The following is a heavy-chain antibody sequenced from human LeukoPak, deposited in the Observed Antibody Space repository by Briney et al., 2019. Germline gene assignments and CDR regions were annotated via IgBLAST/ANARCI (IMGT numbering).Heavy chain of an antibody. CDR1: GFTFSSYS. CDR2: IGSTGAYI. Sequence: GGSLTLSCAASGFTFSSYSMVWVRQAPGKGLEWVSSIGSTGAYIFYADSVKGRFTISRDNAKNSLFLQMNSLRAEDTAVYYCASSRGYSYALFDYWGQGTLVTVSS. CDR3: ASSRGYSYALFDY. J-gene: IGHJ4*02. V-gene: IGHV3-21*01. D-gene: IGHD5-18*01.